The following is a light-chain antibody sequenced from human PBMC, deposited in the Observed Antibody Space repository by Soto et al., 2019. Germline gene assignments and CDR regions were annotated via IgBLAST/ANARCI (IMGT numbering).Light chain of an antibody. Sequence: QPVLTQSSSASASLGSSVKLTCTLSSGHSSYIIAWHQQQPGKAPRYLMKVEGSGSYNKGSGVPDRFSGSSSGAARYLTISSLQFEDEADYYCETWDTNTRVFGGGTKVTVL. V-gene: IGLV4-60*02. CDR3: ETWDTNTRV. CDR2: VEGSGSY. J-gene: IGLJ3*02. CDR1: SGHSSYI.